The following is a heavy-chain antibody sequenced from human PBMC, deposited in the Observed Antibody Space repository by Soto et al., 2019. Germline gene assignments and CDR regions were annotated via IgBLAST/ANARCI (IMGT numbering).Heavy chain of an antibody. V-gene: IGHV4-4*07. Sequence: SETLSLTXTVSGGAISGYYWTWIRQPAGKGLEWIGRIYSSGGTKYNPSLKSRVDMSLDMSKNQFSLRLNSVTAADTAVYYCARGQRFSDSFDPWGQGTLVTVSS. CDR2: IYSSGGT. CDR1: GGAISGYY. CDR3: ARGQRFSDSFDP. D-gene: IGHD3-3*01. J-gene: IGHJ5*02.